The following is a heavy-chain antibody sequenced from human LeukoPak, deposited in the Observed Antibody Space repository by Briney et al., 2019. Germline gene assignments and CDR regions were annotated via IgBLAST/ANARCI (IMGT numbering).Heavy chain of an antibody. CDR2: ISTSGST. V-gene: IGHV4-4*07. CDR3: VRDLMEGYYRSGAPFDY. D-gene: IGHD3-10*01. CDR1: GGSISNYY. J-gene: IGHJ4*02. Sequence: PSETLSLTCTVSGGSISNYYWTWIRQPAGKGLERIGRISTSGSTNYNPSLKSRVTISVDKSKNQFSLKLSSVTAADTAVYYCVRDLMEGYYRSGAPFDYWGQGTLVTVSS.